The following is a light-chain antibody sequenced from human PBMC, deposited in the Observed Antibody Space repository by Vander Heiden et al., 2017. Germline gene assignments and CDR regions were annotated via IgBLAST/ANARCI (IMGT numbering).Light chain of an antibody. V-gene: IGLV2-14*03. CDR1: SRDVGVYHH. CDR2: DVS. CDR3: SSDTSSSVV. J-gene: IGLJ2*01. Sequence: QSALTQPASVSGSPGQSITLPCTGTSRDVGVYHHVSCYHHHPGKATKLINYDVSKRPSGVSNRFSGSKSGNTASLTISGLQAEEEADYYCSSDTSSSVVFGGGTKLTVL.